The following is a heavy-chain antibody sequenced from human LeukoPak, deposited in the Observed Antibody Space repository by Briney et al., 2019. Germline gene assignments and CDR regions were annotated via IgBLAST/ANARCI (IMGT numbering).Heavy chain of an antibody. Sequence: SETLSLTCTVSGGSISSGRYHWAWIRQPPGKGLEWIGSSHYSGSTYYNPSLKSRVTISVDTPKNQLSLKLNSATSSDTAVYFCARRDYGGLLDYWGQGTLVTVSS. J-gene: IGHJ4*02. D-gene: IGHD4-23*01. V-gene: IGHV4-39*01. CDR2: SHYSGST. CDR3: ARRDYGGLLDY. CDR1: GGSISSGRYH.